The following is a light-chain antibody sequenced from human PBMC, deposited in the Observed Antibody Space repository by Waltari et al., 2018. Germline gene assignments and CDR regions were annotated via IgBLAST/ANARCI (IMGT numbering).Light chain of an antibody. CDR2: GVV. CDR1: SSDIGAHNY. Sequence: QSALTQPPSSAGSLGQSVTLSCTGTSSDIGAHNYVSWYQHRPGNAPKLVMFGVVKRPSGVPDRFSGSKSGSTASLTVSGLQADDEADYYCTSYTDSDNLVFGGGTNVAVL. V-gene: IGLV2-8*01. CDR3: TSYTDSDNLV. J-gene: IGLJ3*02.